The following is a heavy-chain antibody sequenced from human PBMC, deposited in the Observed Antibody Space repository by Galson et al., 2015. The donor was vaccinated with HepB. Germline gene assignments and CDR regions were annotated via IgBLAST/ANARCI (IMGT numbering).Heavy chain of an antibody. Sequence: QSGAEVKKPGESLKISCKASGNTSGNYWITWVRQMPGKGLEWMGRIDPTDSYTDYSPSFQGHVTISADKSIRTAYLQWSSLKASDTAMYYCATCGGDCYSGWCDPWGQGTLVTVSS. V-gene: IGHV5-10-1*01. J-gene: IGHJ5*02. CDR2: IDPTDSYT. D-gene: IGHD2-21*02. CDR1: GNTSGNYW. CDR3: ATCGGDCYSGWCDP.